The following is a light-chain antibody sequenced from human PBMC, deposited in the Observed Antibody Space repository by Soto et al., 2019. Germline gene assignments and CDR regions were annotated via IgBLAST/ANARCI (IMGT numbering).Light chain of an antibody. V-gene: IGLV2-11*01. CDR3: QSYDSSLSGYV. CDR1: SSDVGGYNY. CDR2: DVS. J-gene: IGLJ1*01. Sequence: SVLTQPRSVSGSPGQSVTISCTGTSSDVGGYNYVSWYQQHPGKAPRLIIYDVSQRPSGVPDRFSGSKSGNTASLTISGLQAEDEADYYCQSYDSSLSGYVFGTGTKVTVL.